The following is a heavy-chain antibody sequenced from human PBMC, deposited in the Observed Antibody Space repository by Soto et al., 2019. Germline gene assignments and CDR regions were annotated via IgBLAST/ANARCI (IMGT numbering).Heavy chain of an antibody. Sequence: AGSLRLSCAASGFTFSSYGMHWVRQAPGKGLEWVAVISYDGSNKYYADSVKGRFTISRDNSKNTLYLQMNSLRAEDTAVYYCAKVVTTRSGYFDYWGQGTLVTVSS. V-gene: IGHV3-30*18. CDR1: GFTFSSYG. D-gene: IGHD3-22*01. CDR2: ISYDGSNK. J-gene: IGHJ4*02. CDR3: AKVVTTRSGYFDY.